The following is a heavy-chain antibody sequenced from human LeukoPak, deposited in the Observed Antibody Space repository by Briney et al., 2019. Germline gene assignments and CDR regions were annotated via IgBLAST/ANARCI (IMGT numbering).Heavy chain of an antibody. CDR2: IIPMFGTA. J-gene: IGHJ4*02. V-gene: IGHV1-69*13. CDR1: GGTFSSYA. CDR3: ARPYDILTGWLNY. Sequence: SVKVSCKASGGTFSSYAISWVRQAPGQGLEWMGGIIPMFGTANYAQKFQGRVTITADESTSTAYMELSSLRSEDTAVYYCARPYDILTGWLNYWGQGTLVTVSS. D-gene: IGHD3-9*01.